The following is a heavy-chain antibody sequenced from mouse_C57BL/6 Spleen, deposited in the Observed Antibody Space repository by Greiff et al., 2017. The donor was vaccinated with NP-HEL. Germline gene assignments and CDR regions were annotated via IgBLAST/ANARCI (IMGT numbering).Heavy chain of an antibody. J-gene: IGHJ1*03. CDR2: INPNNGGT. D-gene: IGHD2-4*01. CDR1: GYTFTDYN. CDR3: ARKKAFYYDYAGRWGFDV. Sequence: VQLQQSGPELVKPGASVKIPCKASGYTFTDYNMDWVKQSHGKSLEWIGDINPNNGGTIYNQKFKGKATLTVDKSSSTAYMGLRSLTSEDTAVYYCARKKAFYYDYAGRWGFDVWGTGTTVTVSS. V-gene: IGHV1-18*01.